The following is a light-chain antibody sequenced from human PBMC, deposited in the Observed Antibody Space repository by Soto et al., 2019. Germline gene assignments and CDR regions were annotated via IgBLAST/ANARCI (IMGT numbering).Light chain of an antibody. Sequence: IVLTQSPATLSLSPWERATLSCRASQSVSSSYLAWYQQKPGQAPRLLIYGASSRVTGIPDRFSGSGSGTDFTLTISRLEPEDFAVYYCQQYGSSPLTFGGGTKVDIK. CDR2: GAS. J-gene: IGKJ4*01. CDR1: QSVSSSY. CDR3: QQYGSSPLT. V-gene: IGKV3-20*01.